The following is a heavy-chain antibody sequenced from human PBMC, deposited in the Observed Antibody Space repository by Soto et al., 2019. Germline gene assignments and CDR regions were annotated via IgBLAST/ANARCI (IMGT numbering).Heavy chain of an antibody. J-gene: IGHJ4*02. CDR3: ARAFGGATTYYFDY. V-gene: IGHV1-18*01. CDR2: ISAYNGNT. CDR1: GYTFTSYG. D-gene: IGHD5-12*01. Sequence: QVQLVQSGAEVKKPGASVKVSCKASGYTFTSYGISWVRQAPGQGLEWMGWISAYNGNTNYAQKLQGRVTVTTDTTKSTAYMERRSLRSDDTAVYYCARAFGGATTYYFDYWGQGTLVTVSS.